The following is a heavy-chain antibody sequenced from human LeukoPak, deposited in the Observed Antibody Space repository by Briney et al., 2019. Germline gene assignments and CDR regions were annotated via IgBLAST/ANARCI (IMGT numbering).Heavy chain of an antibody. Sequence: ASVKVSCKASGYTFTGYYMHWVRQAPGQGLEWMGWINPNSGGTNYAQKFQGRVTMTRDTSISTAYMELGRLRPDDTAVYYCARVYYYDSSGPEYFQHWGQGTLVTVSS. V-gene: IGHV1-2*02. J-gene: IGHJ1*01. CDR2: INPNSGGT. CDR1: GYTFTGYY. D-gene: IGHD3-22*01. CDR3: ARVYYYDSSGPEYFQH.